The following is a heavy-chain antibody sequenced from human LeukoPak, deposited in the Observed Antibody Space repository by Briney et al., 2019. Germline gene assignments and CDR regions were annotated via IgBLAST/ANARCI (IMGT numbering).Heavy chain of an antibody. CDR3: ATAVQWELTNHLDY. Sequence: EASVKVSCKVSGYTLTELSMHWVRQAPGKGLEWMGGFDPEDGETIYAQKFQGRVTMTEDTSTDTAYMELSSLRSEDTAVYYCATAVQWELTNHLDYWGQGTLVTVSS. CDR1: GYTLTELS. D-gene: IGHD1-26*01. CDR2: FDPEDGET. J-gene: IGHJ4*02. V-gene: IGHV1-24*01.